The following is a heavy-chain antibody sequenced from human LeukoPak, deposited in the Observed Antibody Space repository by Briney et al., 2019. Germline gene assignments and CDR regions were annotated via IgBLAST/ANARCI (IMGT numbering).Heavy chain of an antibody. J-gene: IGHJ3*02. CDR3: ARPIVVVPLRAFDI. CDR1: GFMFSRYW. D-gene: IGHD2-21*01. CDR2: INHSGST. V-gene: IGHV4-34*01. Sequence: GSLRLSCAASGFMFSRYWMSWIRQPPGKGLEWIGEINHSGSTNYNPSLKSRVTISVDTSKNQFSLKLSSVTAADTAVYYCARPIVVVPLRAFDIWGQGTMVTVSS.